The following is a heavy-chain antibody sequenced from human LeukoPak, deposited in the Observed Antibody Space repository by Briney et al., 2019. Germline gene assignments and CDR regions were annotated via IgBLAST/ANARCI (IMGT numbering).Heavy chain of an antibody. Sequence: MASETLSLTCTVSGGSISSSSYYWGWIRQPPGKGLEWIGSIYYTGNTYNNPSLESRGTISVDTSKNQFSLRLNSVTASDTAVYYCARHGRCFTTCTNWFDPWGQGTLVTVSS. V-gene: IGHV4-39*01. CDR1: GGSISSSSYY. CDR3: ARHGRCFTTCTNWFDP. CDR2: IYYTGNT. J-gene: IGHJ5*02. D-gene: IGHD2-2*01.